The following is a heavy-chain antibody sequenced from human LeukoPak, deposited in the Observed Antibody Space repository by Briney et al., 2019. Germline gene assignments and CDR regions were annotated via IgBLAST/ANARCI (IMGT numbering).Heavy chain of an antibody. J-gene: IGHJ4*02. CDR2: ISGSGGST. Sequence: GGSPRLSCAASGFTFSSYAMSWVRQAPGKGLEWVSAISGSGGSTYYADSVKGRFTISRDNSKNTLYLQMNSLRAEDTAVYYCAKDAVLRYFDWLPLDYWGQGTLVTVSS. CDR3: AKDAVLRYFDWLPLDY. CDR1: GFTFSSYA. D-gene: IGHD3-9*01. V-gene: IGHV3-23*01.